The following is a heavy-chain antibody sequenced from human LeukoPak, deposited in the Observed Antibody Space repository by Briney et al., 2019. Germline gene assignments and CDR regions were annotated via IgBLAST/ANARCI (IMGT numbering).Heavy chain of an antibody. CDR3: ASTLGTVDY. CDR1: GGSISSSSYY. J-gene: IGHJ4*02. CDR2: IYYSGST. V-gene: IGHV4-39*01. D-gene: IGHD1-1*01. Sequence: PSETLSLTCTVSGGSISSSSYYWGWIRQPPGQGLEWIGSIYYSGSTYYNPSLKSRVTISVDTSKNQFSLKLSSVTAADTAVYYCASTLGTVDYWGQGTLVTVSS.